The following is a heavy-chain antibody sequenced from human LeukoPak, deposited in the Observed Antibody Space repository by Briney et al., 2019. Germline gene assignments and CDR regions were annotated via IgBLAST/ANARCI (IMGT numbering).Heavy chain of an antibody. Sequence: SAPTLVQPPQTLTLTCAVSGLSLRSRGVGVGWIRQPPGKALEWLPLIYWNDDKLYSPSLKNRLTITKDTSKNQVVLTMTNMDPVDTATYYCAHSYNSGWIPFDYWGQGTLVTVSS. CDR3: AHSYNSGWIPFDY. J-gene: IGHJ4*02. V-gene: IGHV2-5*01. D-gene: IGHD6-19*01. CDR2: IYWNDDK. CDR1: GLSLRSRGVG.